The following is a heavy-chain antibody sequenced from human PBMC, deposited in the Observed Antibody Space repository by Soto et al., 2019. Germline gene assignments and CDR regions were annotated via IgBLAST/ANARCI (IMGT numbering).Heavy chain of an antibody. V-gene: IGHV3-23*01. Sequence: GGSLRLSCAASGFTFSSYAMSWVRQAPGKGLEWVSAISGSGGSTYYADSVKGRFTISRDNSKNTLYLQMNSLRAEDTAVYYCARDYGSGSYYRGQYYYYYYGMDVWGQGTTVTVSS. D-gene: IGHD3-10*01. CDR3: ARDYGSGSYYRGQYYYYYYGMDV. CDR1: GFTFSSYA. J-gene: IGHJ6*02. CDR2: ISGSGGST.